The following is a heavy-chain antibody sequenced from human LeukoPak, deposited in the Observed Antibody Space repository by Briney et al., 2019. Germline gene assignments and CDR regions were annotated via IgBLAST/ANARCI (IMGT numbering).Heavy chain of an antibody. CDR2: ISGSGGST. Sequence: GGSLRLSCAASGFTFSSYCMSWVRQAPGRGLEWVAAISGSGGSTYYADSVKGRFNISRDNSKNTLSLQMNSLRAEDTAVYYCAKPHWQVSSGWPYWGQGTLVTVSS. D-gene: IGHD6-19*01. J-gene: IGHJ4*02. V-gene: IGHV3-23*01. CDR3: AKPHWQVSSGWPY. CDR1: GFTFSSYC.